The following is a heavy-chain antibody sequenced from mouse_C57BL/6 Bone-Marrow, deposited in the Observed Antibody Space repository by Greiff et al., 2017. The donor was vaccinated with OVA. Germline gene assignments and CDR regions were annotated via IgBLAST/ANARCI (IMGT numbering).Heavy chain of an antibody. CDR2: IDPSDSYT. D-gene: IGHD1-1*01. J-gene: IGHJ3*01. CDR3: ARHYFAY. V-gene: IGHV1-69*01. Sequence: QVQLQQSGAELVMPGASVKLSCKASGYTFTSYWMHWVKQRPGQGLEWIGEIDPSDSYTNYNQKFKGKSTLTVDKSSSTAYMQLSSLTSEDSAVYYCARHYFAYWGQGTLVTVSA. CDR1: GYTFTSYW.